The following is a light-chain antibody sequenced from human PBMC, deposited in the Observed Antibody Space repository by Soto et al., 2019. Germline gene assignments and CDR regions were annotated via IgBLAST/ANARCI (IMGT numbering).Light chain of an antibody. J-gene: IGKJ4*01. V-gene: IGKV1-39*01. CDR2: ATS. Sequence: DIQMTQSPSSLSASVGDRVTITCRASQSITSYLNWYQQKPGKAPKLLIYATSSLQSGVPSRFSGSGSGTDFTLTINSLQPEDFATYYCQQSYSTPQVTFGGGTKVDIK. CDR1: QSITSY. CDR3: QQSYSTPQVT.